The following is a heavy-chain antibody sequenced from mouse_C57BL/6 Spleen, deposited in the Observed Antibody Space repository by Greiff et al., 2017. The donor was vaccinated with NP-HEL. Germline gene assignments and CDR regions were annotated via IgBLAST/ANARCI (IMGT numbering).Heavy chain of an antibody. Sequence: VQLQQSGPELVKPGASVKIPCKASGYTFTDYNMDWVKQSHGKSLEWIGDINPNNGGTIYNQKFTGKATLTVDKSSSTAYMELRSLTSEDTAVYYCARGDYDVDYAMDYWGQGTSVTVSS. V-gene: IGHV1-18*01. J-gene: IGHJ4*01. CDR2: INPNNGGT. CDR3: ARGDYDVDYAMDY. CDR1: GYTFTDYN. D-gene: IGHD2-4*01.